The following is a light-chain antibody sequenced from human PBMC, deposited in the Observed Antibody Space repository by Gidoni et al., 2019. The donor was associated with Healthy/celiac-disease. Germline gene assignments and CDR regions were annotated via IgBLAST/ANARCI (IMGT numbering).Light chain of an antibody. CDR1: QSVSSSY. Sequence: EIVLTQSPGTLFLSPGERATLSCRASQSVSSSYLAWYQQKPGQAPRLLIYGASSRATVIPDRFSGSGSGTDFTLTISRLEPEDFAVYYCQQYGSSFTFGPGTKVDIK. CDR3: QQYGSSFT. J-gene: IGKJ3*01. V-gene: IGKV3-20*01. CDR2: GAS.